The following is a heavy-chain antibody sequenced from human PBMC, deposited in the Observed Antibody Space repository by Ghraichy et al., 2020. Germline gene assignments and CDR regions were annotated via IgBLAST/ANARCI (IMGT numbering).Heavy chain of an antibody. CDR3: ARKGWGDGSCFEDD. D-gene: IGHD2-15*01. CDR2: IKQDGSEK. V-gene: IGHV3-7*03. J-gene: IGHJ4*02. CDR1: GFTFSSYW. Sequence: GGSLRLSCAASGFTFSSYWMSWVRQAPGKGLEWVANIKQDGSEKYYVDSVKGRFTISRDNAKNSLFLQMNSLRAEDTAVYYCARKGWGDGSCFEDDGGQGTLVTVSS.